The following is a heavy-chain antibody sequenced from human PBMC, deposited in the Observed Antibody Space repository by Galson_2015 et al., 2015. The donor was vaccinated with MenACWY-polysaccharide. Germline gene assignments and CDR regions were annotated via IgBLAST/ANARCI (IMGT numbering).Heavy chain of an antibody. D-gene: IGHD3-9*01. CDR2: IYWDGDK. V-gene: IGHV2-5*02. Sequence: PALVKPTQTLTLTCTFSGFSLSTSVVGVGWIRQPPGKALEWLALIYWDGDKRYSPSLKSRLTITKDTSKNQVVLTMTNMDPVDTATYYCARGDVLRYSDWSPPFDYWGQGTLVTVSS. J-gene: IGHJ4*02. CDR1: GFSLSTSVVG. CDR3: ARGDVLRYSDWSPPFDY.